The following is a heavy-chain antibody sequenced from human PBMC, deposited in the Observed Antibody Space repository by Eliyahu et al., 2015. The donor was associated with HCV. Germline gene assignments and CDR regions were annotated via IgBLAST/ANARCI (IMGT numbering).Heavy chain of an antibody. Sequence: QVQLQESGPGLVKPSETLSLTCTXSGGXIXTYXXSWIRQPPGKGLEWIGYIHYSGSTNYNPSLKSRVTILIDTSKNQFSLNLTSVTAADTAMYYCASGGGGIAVTGTGGWFDPWGQGTLVTVSS. J-gene: IGHJ5*02. CDR2: IHYSGST. D-gene: IGHD6-19*01. CDR3: ASGGGGIAVTGTGGWFDP. V-gene: IGHV4-59*01. CDR1: GGXIXTYX.